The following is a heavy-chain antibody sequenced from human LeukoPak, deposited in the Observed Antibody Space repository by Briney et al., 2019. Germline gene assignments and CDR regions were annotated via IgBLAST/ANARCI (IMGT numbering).Heavy chain of an antibody. CDR1: GFTFSDYY. D-gene: IGHD5-24*01. CDR3: ARGQGVEMATNYADAFDI. CDR2: ISSSGSTI. V-gene: IGHV3-11*04. J-gene: IGHJ3*02. Sequence: GGPLRLSCAASGFTFSDYYMSWIRQAPGKGLEWVSYISSSGSTIYYADSVKGRFTISRDNAKNSLYLQMNSLRAEDTAVYYYARGQGVEMATNYADAFDIWGQGTMVTVSS.